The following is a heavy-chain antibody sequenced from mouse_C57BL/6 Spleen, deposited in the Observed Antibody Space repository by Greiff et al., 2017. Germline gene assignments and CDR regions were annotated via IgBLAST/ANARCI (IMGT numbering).Heavy chain of an antibody. D-gene: IGHD1-1*01. CDR1: GYTFTSYW. V-gene: IGHV1-50*01. Sequence: QVQLQQPGAELVKPGASVKLSCKASGYTFTSYWMQWVKQRPGQGLEWIGEIDPSDSYTNYNQKFKGKATLTVDTSSSTAYMQLSSLTSEDSAVYYCARSDYGSSYVLGYWGKGTTLTVST. CDR3: ARSDYGSSYVLGY. CDR2: IDPSDSYT. J-gene: IGHJ2*01.